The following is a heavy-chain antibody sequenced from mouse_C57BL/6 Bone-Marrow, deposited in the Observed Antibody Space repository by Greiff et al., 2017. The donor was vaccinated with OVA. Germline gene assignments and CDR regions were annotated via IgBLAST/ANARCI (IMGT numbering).Heavy chain of an antibody. CDR1: GFTFTDYY. CDR2: IRNKANGYTT. V-gene: IGHV7-3*01. Sequence: EVKLMESGGGLVQPGGSLSLSCAASGFTFTDYYMSWVRQPPGTALEWLGFIRNKANGYTTEYSASVKGRFTISRDYSQSNLYLQMNALRAEDSATYYCARYRGIYYGNYLYWYFDVWGTGTTVTVSS. J-gene: IGHJ1*03. CDR3: ARYRGIYYGNYLYWYFDV. D-gene: IGHD2-1*01.